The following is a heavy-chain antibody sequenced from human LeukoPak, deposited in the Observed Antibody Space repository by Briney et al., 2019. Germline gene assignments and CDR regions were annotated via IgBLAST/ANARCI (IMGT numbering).Heavy chain of an antibody. CDR1: GLTVSSNY. Sequence: PGGSLRLSCAASGLTVSSNYMSWVRQAPGKGLEWVSVIYSGGSTYYADSVKGRFTISRDNSKNTLYLQMNSLRAEDTAVYYCARAKWGSDFDYWGQGTLVTVSS. D-gene: IGHD1-26*01. CDR2: IYSGGST. J-gene: IGHJ4*02. CDR3: ARAKWGSDFDY. V-gene: IGHV3-66*02.